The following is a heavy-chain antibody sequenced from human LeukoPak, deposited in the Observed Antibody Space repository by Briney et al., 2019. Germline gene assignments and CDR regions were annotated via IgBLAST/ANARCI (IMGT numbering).Heavy chain of an antibody. CDR2: IRGSGTTV. J-gene: IGHJ4*02. D-gene: IGHD7-27*01. CDR3: ARDSLSGDDLDY. CDR1: GFTFSDYC. V-gene: IGHV3-11*04. Sequence: GGSLRLSCAASGFTFSDYCMSWIRQAPGKGLEWVSYIRGSGTTVYYADSVKGRFTISRDNAKNSVYPQMNSLRAEDTAVYYCARDSLSGDDLDYWGQGTLVTVSS.